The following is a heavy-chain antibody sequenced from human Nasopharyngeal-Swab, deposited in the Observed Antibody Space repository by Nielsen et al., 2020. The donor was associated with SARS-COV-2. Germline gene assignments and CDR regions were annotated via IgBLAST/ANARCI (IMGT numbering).Heavy chain of an antibody. V-gene: IGHV3-23*03. D-gene: IGHD3-3*01. CDR3: AKAVGAITIFGVVIKKAHGMDV. CDR2: IYSGGSST. J-gene: IGHJ6*02. Sequence: VRQAPGKGLEWVSVIYSGGSSTYYADSVKGRFTISRDNSKNTLYLQMNSLGAEDTAVYYCAKAVGAITIFGVVIKKAHGMDVWGQGTTVTVSS.